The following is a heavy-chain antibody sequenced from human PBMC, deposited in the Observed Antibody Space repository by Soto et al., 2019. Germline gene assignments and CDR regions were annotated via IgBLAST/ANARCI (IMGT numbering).Heavy chain of an antibody. CDR2: LYTGGET. Sequence: EVQLVESGGGLVQPGASLRLSCAVSGFTVSSSSMSWVRQAPGKGLEWVSVLYTGGETHYADSVKGRFIISRDNSKNTLYLQMTSLRGVDTAVYYCARDSYSKDWGQGTLVTVSS. J-gene: IGHJ4*02. V-gene: IGHV3-66*01. D-gene: IGHD4-4*01. CDR3: ARDSYSKD. CDR1: GFTVSSSS.